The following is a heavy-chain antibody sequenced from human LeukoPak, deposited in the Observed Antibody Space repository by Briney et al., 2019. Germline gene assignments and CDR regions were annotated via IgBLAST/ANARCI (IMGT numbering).Heavy chain of an antibody. CDR3: AKEGTVTTFSGNYFDY. J-gene: IGHJ4*02. CDR1: GFTFSSYG. CDR2: IWYDGSNK. V-gene: IGHV3-33*06. D-gene: IGHD4-11*01. Sequence: RSLRLSCAASGFTFSSYGMHWVRQAPGKGLEWVAVIWYDGSNKYYADSVKGRFTISRDNSKNTLYLQMNSLRAEDTAVYYCAKEGTVTTFSGNYFDYWGQGTLVTVSS.